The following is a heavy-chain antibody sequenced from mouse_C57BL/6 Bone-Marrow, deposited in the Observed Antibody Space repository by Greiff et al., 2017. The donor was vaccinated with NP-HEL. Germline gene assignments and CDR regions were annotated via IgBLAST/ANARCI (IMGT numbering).Heavy chain of an antibody. D-gene: IGHD1-1*01. V-gene: IGHV14-4*01. Sequence: EVQLQQSGAELVRPGSSVKLSCTASGFNIKDDYMHWVKQRPEQGLEWIGWIDPENGDTEYASKFQGKATITADTSSNTAYLQLSSLTSEDTAVYYSTTGTWGSSFFDYWGQGTTLTVSS. CDR1: GFNIKDDY. J-gene: IGHJ2*01. CDR2: IDPENGDT. CDR3: TTGTWGSSFFDY.